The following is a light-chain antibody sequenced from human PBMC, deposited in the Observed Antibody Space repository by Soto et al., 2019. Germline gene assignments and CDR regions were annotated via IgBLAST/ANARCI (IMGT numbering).Light chain of an antibody. CDR2: GAS. J-gene: IGKJ4*01. CDR1: QSVSSSY. CDR3: QQYGSSPLT. V-gene: IGKV3-20*01. Sequence: EIVLTQSPGTLSLSPGERATLSCRASQSVSSSYLAWYQQKPGQAPRLLIYGASSRATGIAYRFSGSGSGTYLTLTISRLEPEDFAVYYCQQYGSSPLTFGGGTKVEIK.